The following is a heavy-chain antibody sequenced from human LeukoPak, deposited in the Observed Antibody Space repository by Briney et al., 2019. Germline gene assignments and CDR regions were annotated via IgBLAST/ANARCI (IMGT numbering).Heavy chain of an antibody. V-gene: IGHV3-53*01. J-gene: IGHJ4*02. CDR3: ARSTPPIGRSTYYFDC. Sequence: PGGSLRLSCVASGFTVSSNYMSWVRQAPGKGLEWVSVIYSSGTTYYADSVKGRFTISRDNSKNTLYLQMNSLRAEDTAVYYCARSTPPIGRSTYYFDCWGQGTLVTVSS. CDR1: GFTVSSNY. CDR2: IYSSGTT. D-gene: IGHD1-1*01.